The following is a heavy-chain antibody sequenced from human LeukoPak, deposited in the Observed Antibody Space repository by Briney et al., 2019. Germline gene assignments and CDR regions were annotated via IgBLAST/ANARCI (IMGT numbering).Heavy chain of an antibody. Sequence: RGSLRLSCAASGFTIRDYYMSWVRQAPGKGPEWISYITTSGGTVDYADSVKGRFTISRDNARNPVYLQMDGLRAEDTAVYCCARDRGIVLPDTSYYRDVGGKETTVSVS. CDR1: GFTIRDYY. J-gene: IGHJ6*03. CDR3: ARDRGIVLPDTSYYRDV. D-gene: IGHD1-26*01. CDR2: ITTSGGTV. V-gene: IGHV3-11*01.